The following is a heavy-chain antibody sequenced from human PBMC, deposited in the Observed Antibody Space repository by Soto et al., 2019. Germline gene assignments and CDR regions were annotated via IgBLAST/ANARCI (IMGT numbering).Heavy chain of an antibody. Sequence: PSETLSLTCTVSGGSISSGGYYWSWIRQHPGKGLEWIGYIYYSGSTYYNASLKSRVTISVDTPKNQFSLKLSSVTAADTAVYYCARDAGGSNNWFDPWGQGTLVTVSS. CDR2: IYYSGST. J-gene: IGHJ5*02. D-gene: IGHD3-16*01. V-gene: IGHV4-31*03. CDR1: GGSISSGGYY. CDR3: ARDAGGSNNWFDP.